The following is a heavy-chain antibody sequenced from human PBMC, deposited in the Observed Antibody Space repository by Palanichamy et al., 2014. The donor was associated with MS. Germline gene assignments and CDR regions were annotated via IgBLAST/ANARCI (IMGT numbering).Heavy chain of an antibody. CDR2: VNKDGSEK. D-gene: IGHD4-17*01. J-gene: IGHJ4*02. CDR1: GSTFSSYW. Sequence: EVQLVESGGGLVQPGGSLRLSCAASGSTFSSYWMNWVRQAPGKGLEWVANVNKDGSEKYYVDSVKGRFIISRDNARNSLFLQMNSLRVEDTAVYYCARDHEGNGDYAEVVGYWGQGSLVTVSS. CDR3: ARDHEGNGDYAEVVGY. V-gene: IGHV3-7*03.